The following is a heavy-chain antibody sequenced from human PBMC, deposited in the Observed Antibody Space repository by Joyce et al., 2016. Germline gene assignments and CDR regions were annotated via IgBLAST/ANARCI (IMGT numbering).Heavy chain of an antibody. D-gene: IGHD4-17*01. V-gene: IGHV3-66*01. Sequence: EVQLVESGGGLVQPGGSLRLSCAASGLLGSSNFMSLVRQGPGKGVEWVSVIYSGGSTDYADSVKGRFTISRDNSKNTLYLQMNSLRAEDTAVYYCARDVMTTGAFDIWGQGTMVTVSS. CDR3: ARDVMTTGAFDI. CDR2: IYSGGST. CDR1: GLLGSSNF. J-gene: IGHJ3*02.